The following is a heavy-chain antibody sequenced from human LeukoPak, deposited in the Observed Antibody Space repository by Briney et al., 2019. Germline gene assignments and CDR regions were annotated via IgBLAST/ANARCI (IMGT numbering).Heavy chain of an antibody. D-gene: IGHD3-10*01. CDR2: IYPGDSDT. CDR3: ARWHYYGSGSYSNGDY. CDR1: GYSFTSYW. Sequence: KFGESLKISCKGSGYSFTSYWIGWVRQMPGKGLEWMGIIYPGDSDTRYSPSFQGQVTISADKSISTAYLQWSSLKASDTAMYYCARWHYYGSGSYSNGDYWGQGTLVTVSS. J-gene: IGHJ4*02. V-gene: IGHV5-51*01.